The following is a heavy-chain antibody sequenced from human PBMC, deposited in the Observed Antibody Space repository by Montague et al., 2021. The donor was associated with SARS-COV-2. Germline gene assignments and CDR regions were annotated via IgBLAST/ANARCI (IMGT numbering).Heavy chain of an antibody. V-gene: IGHV4-34*01. J-gene: IGHJ4*02. CDR1: GGSFSGYY. CDR3: ARGLGRPGTIFGVALY. Sequence: SETLSLTCGVYGGSFSGYYWSWIHQPPGKGLQWIGGINHSGSTXXXSSXXXRGTISLDTSKNQFSLKLTSVSAADTAVYYCARGLGRPGTIFGVALYWGQGTLVTVSS. CDR2: INHSGST. D-gene: IGHD3-3*01.